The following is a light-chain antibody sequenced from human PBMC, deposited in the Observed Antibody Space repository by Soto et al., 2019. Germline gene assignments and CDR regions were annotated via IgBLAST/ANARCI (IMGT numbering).Light chain of an antibody. CDR1: QGIRND. V-gene: IGKV1-17*01. CDR2: AAS. J-gene: IGKJ3*01. CDR3: LQHNNYPPFT. Sequence: DIQMTQAPSSLSASVGDRVTITCRASQGIRNDLGWYQQKSGKAPKRLIYAASSLQSGVPSRFSGSGSGTDFTLALSSLQPEDFATYYCLQHNNYPPFTFGPGTKVDI.